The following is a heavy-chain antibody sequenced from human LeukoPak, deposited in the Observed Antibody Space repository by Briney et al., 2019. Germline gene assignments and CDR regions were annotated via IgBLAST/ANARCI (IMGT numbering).Heavy chain of an antibody. J-gene: IGHJ4*02. Sequence: ASVKVSCKASGYTVTSYYMHWVRQAPGHGLGWMGIINPSGGSTSSAQKFQGRVAMTRDTSTSTVYMELSSLRSEDTAVYYCASFDYGGNPKRDYWGQGTLVTVPS. CDR3: ASFDYGGNPKRDY. D-gene: IGHD4-23*01. CDR1: GYTVTSYY. V-gene: IGHV1-46*01. CDR2: INPSGGST.